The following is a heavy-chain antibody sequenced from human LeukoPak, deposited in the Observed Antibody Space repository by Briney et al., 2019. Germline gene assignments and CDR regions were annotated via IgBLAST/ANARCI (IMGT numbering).Heavy chain of an antibody. J-gene: IGHJ6*02. CDR3: ARDQRGVRGVSYGGYYGMDI. D-gene: IGHD3-10*01. CDR1: GGSFSGYY. Sequence: SETLSLTCAVYGGSFSGYYWSWIRQPPGKGLEWIGDINHSGSTNYNPSLKSRVTISVDTSKNQFSLKLSSVTAADTAVYYCARDQRGVRGVSYGGYYGMDIWGQGTTVTVSS. CDR2: INHSGST. V-gene: IGHV4-34*01.